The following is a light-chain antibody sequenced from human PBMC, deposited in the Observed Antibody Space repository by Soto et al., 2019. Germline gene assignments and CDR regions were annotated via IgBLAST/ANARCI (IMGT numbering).Light chain of an antibody. Sequence: EIVLTQSPATLSLFPGERATLSCRASQSVSSYLAWYQQKPGQAPRLLIYDASNRATGIPARFSGSGSGTDFTLTISSLEPEDFAVYYCQQRSNCPSFGQGTKVDI. CDR1: QSVSSY. CDR2: DAS. V-gene: IGKV3-11*01. CDR3: QQRSNCPS. J-gene: IGKJ1*01.